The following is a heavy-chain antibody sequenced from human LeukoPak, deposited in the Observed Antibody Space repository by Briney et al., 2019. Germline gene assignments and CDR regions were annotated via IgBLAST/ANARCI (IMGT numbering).Heavy chain of an antibody. CDR2: ISGSGGSI. CDR1: GFTFSSYA. Sequence: GGSLRLSCAASGFTFSSYAMSWVRQAPGKVLEWVSTISGSGGSIYYADSVKGRFTISRDNSKNTLYLQMNSLRAEDTAVYYCAKSILMTTVTTYYFDYWGQGTLVTVSS. D-gene: IGHD4-17*01. J-gene: IGHJ4*02. CDR3: AKSILMTTVTTYYFDY. V-gene: IGHV3-23*01.